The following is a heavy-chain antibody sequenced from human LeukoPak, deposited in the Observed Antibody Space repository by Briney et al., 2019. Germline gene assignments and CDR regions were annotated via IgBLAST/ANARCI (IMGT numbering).Heavy chain of an antibody. Sequence: GGSLRLSCAASGFTFSDYYMNWIRQAPGKGLEWVANIKRDGSEKYYVDSVKGRFTISRDNAKNSLYLQMNSLRAEEAAVYYCARGYGDSIHFDYWGQGTLVTVSS. J-gene: IGHJ4*02. CDR2: IKRDGSEK. D-gene: IGHD4-17*01. CDR1: GFTFSDYY. V-gene: IGHV3-7*04. CDR3: ARGYGDSIHFDY.